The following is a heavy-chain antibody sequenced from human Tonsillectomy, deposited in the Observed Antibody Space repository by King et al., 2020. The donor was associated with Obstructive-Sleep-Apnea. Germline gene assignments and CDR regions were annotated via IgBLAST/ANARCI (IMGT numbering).Heavy chain of an antibody. CDR3: AREGVGVEAFDV. V-gene: IGHV1-2*04. J-gene: IGHJ6*02. D-gene: IGHD1-26*01. CDR1: GYSITGYY. Sequence: QLVQSGAEVKKPGASVKVSCKASGYSITGYYIHWVRQAPGQGLEWMGWINPNSGGTNCAQKFQGWVTMTRDTSISTAYMELNRLTSDDTAVYYCAREGVGVEAFDVWGQGTTVTVSS. CDR2: INPNSGGT.